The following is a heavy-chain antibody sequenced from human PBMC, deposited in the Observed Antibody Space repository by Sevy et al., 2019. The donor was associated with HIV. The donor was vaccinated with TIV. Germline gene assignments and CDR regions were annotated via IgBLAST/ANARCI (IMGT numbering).Heavy chain of an antibody. V-gene: IGHV3-21*01. CDR1: GFTFSSYS. CDR2: ISSSSSYI. D-gene: IGHD6-6*01. CDR3: ARESSLGFYL. J-gene: IGHJ2*01. Sequence: GGSLRLSCAASGFTFSSYSMNWVRQAPGKGLEWVSSISSSSSYIYYADSVKGRFTISRDNAKNSLYLQMNSLRAEDTAVYDCARESSLGFYLWGRGTLVTVSS.